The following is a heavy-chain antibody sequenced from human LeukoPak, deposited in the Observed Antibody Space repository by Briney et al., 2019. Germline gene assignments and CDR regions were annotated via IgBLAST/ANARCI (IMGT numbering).Heavy chain of an antibody. CDR3: ASAYTYVRLGDH. D-gene: IGHD3-16*01. J-gene: IGHJ4*02. V-gene: IGHV3-74*01. CDR2: TNLHGSTL. CDR1: GLDFSNYW. Sequence: GGSLRLSCAVSGLDFSNYWMHWVRQAPGKGLVWVARTNLHGSTLDYADSVKGRFTISRDNVKNTLFLQMNSLRVEDTAVYYCASAYTYVRLGDHWGQGTPVTVSS.